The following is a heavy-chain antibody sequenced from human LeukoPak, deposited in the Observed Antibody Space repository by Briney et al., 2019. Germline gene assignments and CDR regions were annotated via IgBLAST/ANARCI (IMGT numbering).Heavy chain of an antibody. CDR2: IYYSGST. CDR1: GGSISSYY. V-gene: IGHV4-59*01. Sequence: SETLSLTCTVSGGSISSYYWSWIRQPPGKGLEWIGYIYYSGSTNYNPSLKSRVTISVDTSKNQFSLKLSSVTAADTAVYYCARHVPRGAFLTGYYHDAFDIWGQGTMVTVSS. J-gene: IGHJ3*02. CDR3: ARHVPRGAFLTGYYHDAFDI. D-gene: IGHD3-9*01.